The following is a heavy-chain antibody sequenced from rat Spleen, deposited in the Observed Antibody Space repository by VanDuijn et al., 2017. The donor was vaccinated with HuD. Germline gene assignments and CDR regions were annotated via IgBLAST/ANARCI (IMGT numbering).Heavy chain of an antibody. J-gene: IGHJ1*01. CDR2: ISYDGSST. CDR3: ARQGTTVARYYWYFDF. Sequence: EVQLVESDGGLVQPGRSLKLSCAASGFTFSDYYMAWVRQAPTKGLEWVASISYDGSSTYYRDSVKGRFTISRDTAKSTLYLQRDSLRSEDTATYYCARQGTTVARYYWYFDFWGPGTMVTVSS. V-gene: IGHV5-22*01. CDR1: GFTFSDYY. D-gene: IGHD1-8*01.